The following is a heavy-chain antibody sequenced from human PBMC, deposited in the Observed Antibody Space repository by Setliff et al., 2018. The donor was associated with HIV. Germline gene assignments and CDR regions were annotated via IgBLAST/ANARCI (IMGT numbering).Heavy chain of an antibody. CDR1: GYTFTSYG. D-gene: IGHD3-16*01. Sequence: ASVKVSCKASGYTFTSYGISWVRQAPGQGLEWMGWISTYKGNTKYEQKFQGRVTMTTDTSTSTAYMELRSLRSDDTAIYYCARDNCDDYSRVQMDVWGKGTTVTVS. CDR2: ISTYKGNT. J-gene: IGHJ6*03. CDR3: ARDNCDDYSRVQMDV. V-gene: IGHV1-18*04.